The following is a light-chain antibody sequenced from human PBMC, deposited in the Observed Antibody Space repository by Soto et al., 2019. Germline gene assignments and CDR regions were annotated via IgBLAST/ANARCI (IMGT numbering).Light chain of an antibody. CDR2: GAS. CDR3: QQYKSWPIT. J-gene: IGKJ5*01. CDR1: QNVDRD. Sequence: EIVMTQSPAILSVTTGESATLSCRASQNVDRDVAWYVQKPGQAPRRRSFGASTWGTGVPPRFTGSGPGTECTLTISSLQSEDCAIDYCQQYKSWPITFGQGTRLEIK. V-gene: IGKV3D-15*01.